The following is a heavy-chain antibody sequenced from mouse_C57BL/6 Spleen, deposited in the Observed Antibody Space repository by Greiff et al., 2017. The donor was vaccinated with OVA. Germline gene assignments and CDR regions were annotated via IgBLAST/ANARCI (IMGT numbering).Heavy chain of an antibody. CDR1: GYTFTSYG. CDR2: IYPRSGNT. Sequence: QVQLQQSGAELARPGASVKLSCKASGYTFTSYGISWVKQRTGQGLEWIGEIYPRSGNTYYNEKFKGKATLTADKSSSTAYMELRSLTSEDSAVYFCARYGIKDGPYAMDYWGQGTSVTVSS. J-gene: IGHJ4*01. V-gene: IGHV1-81*01. D-gene: IGHD1-2*01. CDR3: ARYGIKDGPYAMDY.